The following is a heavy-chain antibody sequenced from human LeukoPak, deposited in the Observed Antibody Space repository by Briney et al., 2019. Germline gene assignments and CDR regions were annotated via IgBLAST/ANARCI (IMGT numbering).Heavy chain of an antibody. D-gene: IGHD6-19*01. J-gene: IGHJ4*02. CDR1: GFTVSSNH. CDR2: IYSGGRT. Sequence: GGSLRLSCATSGFTVSSNHINWVRQAPGKGLEWVSIIYSGGRTYSTDSVKGRFTISRDSSKNTVYLQMNSLRVEDTAMYYCAGAPDSSGWYYRYWGQGTLVTVSS. CDR3: AGAPDSSGWYYRY. V-gene: IGHV3-53*01.